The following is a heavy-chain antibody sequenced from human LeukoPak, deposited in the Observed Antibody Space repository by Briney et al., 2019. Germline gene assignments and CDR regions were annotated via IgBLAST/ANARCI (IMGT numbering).Heavy chain of an antibody. V-gene: IGHV1-69*02. CDR3: GRGCGHDSSGYLVDY. CDR1: GGTFSSYS. D-gene: IGHD3-22*01. J-gene: IGHJ4*02. CDR2: IIPIFGIA. Sequence: SVKVSCKASGGTFSSYSITWLRQAPGQGLEWMGRIIPIFGIANYAQKFQGRVTIIADKSTSTAYMELSSLRSEDTAVYYCGRGCGHDSSGYLVDYWGQGTLVTVSS.